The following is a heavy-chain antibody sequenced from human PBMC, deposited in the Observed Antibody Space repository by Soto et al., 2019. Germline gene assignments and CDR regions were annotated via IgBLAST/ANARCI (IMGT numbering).Heavy chain of an antibody. V-gene: IGHV1-3*01. Sequence: VASVKVSCKASGYTFTSYAMHWVRQAPGQRLEWMGWINAGNGNTKYSQKFQGRVTITRDTSASTAYMELSSLRSEDTAVYYCARDLVRITIFGVVTDNWFDPWGQGTLVTVSS. CDR3: ARDLVRITIFGVVTDNWFDP. D-gene: IGHD3-3*01. CDR2: INAGNGNT. J-gene: IGHJ5*02. CDR1: GYTFTSYA.